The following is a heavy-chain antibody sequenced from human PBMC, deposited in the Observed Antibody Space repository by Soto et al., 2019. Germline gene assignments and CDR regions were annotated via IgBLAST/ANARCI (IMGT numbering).Heavy chain of an antibody. CDR3: AREPRYYDFSFSPFFAY. CDR2: IYYSGST. V-gene: IGHV4-30-4*08. D-gene: IGHD3-3*01. Sequence: TLSLTCTVSGGSISSGGYYWSWIRQHPGKGLEWIGYIYYSGSTYYNPSLKSRVTISVDTSKNQFSLKLSSVTAADTAVYYCAREPRYYDFSFSPFFAYWGKGTLVTVSS. J-gene: IGHJ4*02. CDR1: GGSISSGGYY.